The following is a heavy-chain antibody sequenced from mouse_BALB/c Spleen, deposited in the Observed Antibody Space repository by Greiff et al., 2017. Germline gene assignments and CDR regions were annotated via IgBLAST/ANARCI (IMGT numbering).Heavy chain of an antibody. Sequence: DVMLVESGGGLVQPGGSLKLSCAASGFTFSSYTMSWVRQTPEKRLEWVAYISNGGGSTYYPDTVKGRFTISRDNAKNTLYLQMSSLKSEDTAMYYCARLSPYYYAMDYWGQGTSVTVSS. CDR2: ISNGGGST. CDR1: GFTFSSYT. J-gene: IGHJ4*01. CDR3: ARLSPYYYAMDY. V-gene: IGHV5-12-2*01.